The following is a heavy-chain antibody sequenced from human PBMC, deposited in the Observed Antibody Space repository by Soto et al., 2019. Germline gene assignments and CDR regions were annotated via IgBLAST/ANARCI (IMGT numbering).Heavy chain of an antibody. D-gene: IGHD4-17*01. CDR1: GFTFSSYD. CDR3: ARAITTVTTFGFDP. Sequence: HPGGSLRLSCAASGFTFSSYDMHWVRQATGKGLEWVSAIGTAGDTYYPGSVKGRFTISRENAKNSLYLQMNSLRAGDTAVYYCARAITTVTTFGFDPWGQGTLVTVSS. CDR2: IGTAGDT. V-gene: IGHV3-13*01. J-gene: IGHJ5*02.